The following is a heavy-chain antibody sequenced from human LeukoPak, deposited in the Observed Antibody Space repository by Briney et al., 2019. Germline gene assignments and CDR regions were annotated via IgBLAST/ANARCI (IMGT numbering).Heavy chain of an antibody. CDR1: GFTVSSNY. CDR3: ARSASSGWYSFDY. CDR2: IYSGGTT. D-gene: IGHD6-19*01. J-gene: IGHJ4*02. Sequence: PGGSLRLSCAASGFTVSSNYVSWVRQAPGRGLEWVSVIYSGGTTDYADSVKGRFTISRDNSKNTLYLQMNNLRAEDTAVYYCARSASSGWYSFDYWGQGALITVSS. V-gene: IGHV3-66*02.